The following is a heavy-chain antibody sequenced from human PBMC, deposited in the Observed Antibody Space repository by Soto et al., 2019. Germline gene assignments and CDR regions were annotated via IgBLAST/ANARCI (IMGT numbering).Heavy chain of an antibody. CDR2: ISYDGSNK. V-gene: IGHV3-30*03. J-gene: IGHJ4*02. CDR3: ARGNTAPADY. CDR1: GFTFSSYG. Sequence: QVQLVESGGGVVQPGRSLRLSCAASGFTFSSYGMHWVRQAPGKGLEWVAVISYDGSNKYYADSVKGRFTISRDNSKNTLYLQMNSLRAEDTAVYYCARGNTAPADYWGQGTLVTVSS.